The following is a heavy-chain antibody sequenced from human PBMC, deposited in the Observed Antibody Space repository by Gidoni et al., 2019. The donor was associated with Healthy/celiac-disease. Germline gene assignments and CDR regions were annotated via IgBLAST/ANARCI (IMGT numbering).Heavy chain of an antibody. CDR1: GGSISSSNW. J-gene: IGHJ5*02. V-gene: IGHV4-4*02. Sequence: QVQLQESGPGLVKPSGTLSLTCAVSGGSISSSNWLCWVRQPPGKGLEWIGEIYHSGSTNYNPSLKSRVTISVDKSKNQFSLKLSSVTAADTAVYYGARDPSGTRSRTVVTTLNWFDPWGQGTLVTVSS. CDR2: IYHSGST. CDR3: ARDPSGTRSRTVVTTLNWFDP. D-gene: IGHD4-4*01.